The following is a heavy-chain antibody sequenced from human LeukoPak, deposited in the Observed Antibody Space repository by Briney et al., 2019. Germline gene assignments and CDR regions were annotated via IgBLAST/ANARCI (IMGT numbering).Heavy chain of an antibody. V-gene: IGHV3-33*01. CDR1: GFTFSSYG. J-gene: IGHJ4*02. CDR3: ARDPFRIAVAGMGDY. CDR2: IWYDGSNK. D-gene: IGHD6-19*01. Sequence: PGRSLRLSCAATGFTFSSYGMHWVRQAPGKGLEWVAVIWYDGSNKYYADSVKGRFTISRDNSKNTLYLQMNSLRAEDTAVYYCARDPFRIAVAGMGDYWGQGTLVTVSS.